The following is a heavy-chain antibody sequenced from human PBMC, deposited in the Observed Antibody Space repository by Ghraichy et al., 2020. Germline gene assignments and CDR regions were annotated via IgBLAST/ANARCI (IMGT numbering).Heavy chain of an antibody. CDR2: ISGNSRHS. V-gene: IGHV3-11*03. D-gene: IGHD3-10*02. J-gene: IGHJ6*03. CDR3: ARYSIHVSVSEDVGDYYYYYMDV. CDR1: GFFFSDYY. Sequence: GGSLRLSCAASGFFFSDYYMSWVRQVPGRGLEWISYISGNSRHSNYADSVRGRFIVSRDNAKNSLYLEMVSLTAEDTAIYYCARYSIHVSVSEDVGDYYYYYMDVWGKGTTVTVSS.